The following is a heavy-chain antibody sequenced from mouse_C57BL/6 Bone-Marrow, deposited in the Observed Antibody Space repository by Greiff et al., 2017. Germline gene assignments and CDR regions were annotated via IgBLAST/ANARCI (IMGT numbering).Heavy chain of an antibody. J-gene: IGHJ1*03. V-gene: IGHV1-59*01. Sequence: VQPQQPGAELVRPGTSVTLSRKASGYTLTSHWMHWVKQKPGQGLEWIGVIDPSDSYTNYNQKFKGKATLTVDTSSSTAYMQLSSLTSEDAAVYYCARSNYYRRGYQYFHVWRTGTTGTAS. D-gene: IGHD3-2*02. CDR3: ARSNYYRRGYQYFHV. CDR1: GYTLTSHW. CDR2: IDPSDSYT.